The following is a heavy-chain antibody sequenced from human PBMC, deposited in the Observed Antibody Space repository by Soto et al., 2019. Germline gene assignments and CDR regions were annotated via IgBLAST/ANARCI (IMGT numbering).Heavy chain of an antibody. V-gene: IGHV1-69*02. CDR2: IIPILGIA. J-gene: IGHJ4*02. Sequence: QVQLVQSGAEVKKPGSSVKVSCKASGGTFSSYTISWVRQAPGQGLEWMGRIIPILGIANYAQKFQGRVTITADKXPSTAYMKLSSLRSEDTAVYYCAMEYCSSTSCYRDYWGQGTLVTVSS. CDR1: GGTFSSYT. D-gene: IGHD2-2*02. CDR3: AMEYCSSTSCYRDY.